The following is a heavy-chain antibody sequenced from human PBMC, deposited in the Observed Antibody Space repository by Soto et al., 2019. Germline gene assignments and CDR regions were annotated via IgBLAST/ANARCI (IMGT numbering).Heavy chain of an antibody. V-gene: IGHV4-59*02. CDR2: IYSSGST. J-gene: IGHJ4*02. CDR1: GGSVSSYY. Sequence: SETLYLTCTVSGGSVSSYYWSWIRQPPGKGLEWIGYIYSSGSTDYNPSLNSRVTLSVDTSKNQFSLKLSSVTAADTAVYYCAREKRCVNAVCLDPFDFWGQGIQVTVSS. CDR3: AREKRCVNAVCLDPFDF. D-gene: IGHD2-8*01.